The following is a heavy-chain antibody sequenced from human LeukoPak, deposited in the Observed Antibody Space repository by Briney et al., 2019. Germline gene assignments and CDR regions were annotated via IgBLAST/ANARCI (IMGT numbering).Heavy chain of an antibody. J-gene: IGHJ3*02. D-gene: IGHD6-25*01. V-gene: IGHV1-46*01. CDR2: INPSGGST. CDR1: GYTSPSDY. CDR3: AREIGGHVFDI. Sequence: GAPVKVSCKASGYTSPSDYIHWVRQAPGQGLEWMGTINPSGGSTTYAQKFQGRVTMTRDTSTSTVYMELIKLTSEDTAVYYCAREIGGHVFDIWGQGTMVTVSS.